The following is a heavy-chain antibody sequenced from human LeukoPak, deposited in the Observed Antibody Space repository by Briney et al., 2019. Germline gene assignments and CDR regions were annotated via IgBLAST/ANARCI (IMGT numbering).Heavy chain of an antibody. CDR1: GGTFSSYA. Sequence: ASVKVSCKASGGTFSSYAISWVRQAPGQGLEWMGGIIPIFGTANYAQKLQGRVTMTTDTSTSTAYMELRSLRSDDTAVYYCARVGGYGQPYYFDYWGQGTLVTVSS. V-gene: IGHV1-69*05. D-gene: IGHD5-18*01. J-gene: IGHJ4*02. CDR2: IIPIFGTA. CDR3: ARVGGYGQPYYFDY.